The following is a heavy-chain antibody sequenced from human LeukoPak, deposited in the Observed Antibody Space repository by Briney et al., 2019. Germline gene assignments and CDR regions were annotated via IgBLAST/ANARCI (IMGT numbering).Heavy chain of an antibody. D-gene: IGHD6-6*01. CDR1: GFTFSSYA. Sequence: GGSLRLSCAASGFTFSSYAMNWVRQAPGKGLEWVSAISGSGSSTYYADSVKGRFTISRDNSKSTLYLQMNSLRVEDTAVHYCARVYSSSSGKNAFDVWGQGTMVTVSS. CDR3: ARVYSSSSGKNAFDV. V-gene: IGHV3-23*01. CDR2: ISGSGSST. J-gene: IGHJ3*01.